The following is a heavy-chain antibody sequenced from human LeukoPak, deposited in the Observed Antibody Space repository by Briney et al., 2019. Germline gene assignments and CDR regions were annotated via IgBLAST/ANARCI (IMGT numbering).Heavy chain of an antibody. D-gene: IGHD6-13*01. J-gene: IGHJ4*02. CDR2: IYAGDSGT. V-gene: IGHV5-51*01. CDR3: TRHIAAAGPDY. CDR1: GYSFTSHW. Sequence: GESLKISCRGSGYSFTSHWIGWVRQMPGKGLERMAIIYAGDSGTRISPSFQGQVTISADKSISTAYLQWSSLKASDTAIYYCTRHIAAAGPDYWGQGTLVTVSS.